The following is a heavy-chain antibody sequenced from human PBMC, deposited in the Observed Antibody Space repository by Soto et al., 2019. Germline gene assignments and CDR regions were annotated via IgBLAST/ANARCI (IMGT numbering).Heavy chain of an antibody. CDR3: AKQYCSGGSCYGPFDY. CDR2: ISGSGGST. CDR1: GFTFSSYA. D-gene: IGHD2-15*01. Sequence: GGSLRLSCAASGFTFSSYAMSWVRQAPGKGLEWVSAISGSGGSTYYADSVKGRFTISRDNSKNTLYLQMNSLRAEDTAVYYCAKQYCSGGSCYGPFDYWGQGTLVTVSS. J-gene: IGHJ4*02. V-gene: IGHV3-23*01.